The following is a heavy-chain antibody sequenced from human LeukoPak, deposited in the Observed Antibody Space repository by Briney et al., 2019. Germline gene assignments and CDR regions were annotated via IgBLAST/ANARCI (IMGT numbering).Heavy chain of an antibody. CDR2: INWNGGST. Sequence: GGSLRLSCAASEFTFDDYCMGWVRQAPGKGLEWVSGINWNGGSTGYADSVKGRFTISRDNAKNSLYMQMNSLRAEDTALYYCARGIGPHAFDIWGQGTMVTVSS. CDR3: ARGIGPHAFDI. CDR1: EFTFDDYC. V-gene: IGHV3-20*04. D-gene: IGHD1-26*01. J-gene: IGHJ3*02.